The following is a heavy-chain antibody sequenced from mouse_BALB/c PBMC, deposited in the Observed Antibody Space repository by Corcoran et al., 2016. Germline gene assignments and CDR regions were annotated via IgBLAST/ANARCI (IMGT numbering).Heavy chain of an antibody. CDR2: INTYTGEP. J-gene: IGHJ2*01. D-gene: IGHD2-4*01. CDR1: GYTFTNYG. Sequence: QIQLVQSGPELKKPGETVKISCKASGYTFTNYGMNWVKQAPGKGLKWMGWINTYTGEPTYGDDFKGRFAFSLETSASTAYLQINNLKNEDTATYFCARFYYDYRDFDYWGQGTTLTVSS. CDR3: ARFYYDYRDFDY. V-gene: IGHV9-3-1*01.